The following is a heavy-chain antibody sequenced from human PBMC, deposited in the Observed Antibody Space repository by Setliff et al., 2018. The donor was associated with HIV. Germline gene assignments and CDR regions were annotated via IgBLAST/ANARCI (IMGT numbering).Heavy chain of an antibody. CDR2: IYYSGRS. J-gene: IGHJ4*02. CDR3: ARQDRYCTSTDCYRYFNY. V-gene: IGHV4-39*01. CDR1: GGSIGSTSFY. Sequence: SETLSLTCIVSGGSIGSTSFYGGWIRQPPGKGLEWIGSIYYSGRSYYSPSLKSRVSLSVDTSKNQFSLKLSSVTAADTAVYFCARQDRYCTSTDCYRYFNYWGQGTLVTVSS. D-gene: IGHD2-2*02.